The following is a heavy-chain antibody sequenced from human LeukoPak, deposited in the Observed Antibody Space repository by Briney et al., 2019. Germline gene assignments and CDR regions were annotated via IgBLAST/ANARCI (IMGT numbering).Heavy chain of an antibody. CDR2: IPYDGSNK. V-gene: IGHV3-30-3*01. Sequence: PGGSLRLSCAASGXTFSSYAMHWVRQAPGKGLEWVAVIPYDGSNKYYADSVKGRFTISRDNSKNTLYLQMNSLRAEDTAVYYCAREKLAAAAFDYWGQGTLVTVSS. CDR3: AREKLAAAAFDY. CDR1: GXTFSSYA. D-gene: IGHD6-13*01. J-gene: IGHJ4*02.